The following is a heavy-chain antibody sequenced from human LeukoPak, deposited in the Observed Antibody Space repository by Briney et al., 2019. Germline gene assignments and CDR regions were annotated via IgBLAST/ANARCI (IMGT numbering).Heavy chain of an antibody. CDR3: ARVFRGAVTANWFDL. J-gene: IGHJ5*02. CDR2: IYDDGTT. V-gene: IGHV4-59*01. Sequence: SETLSLTCSVSGGSINGNYCTWSRQPPGKGLEWIGYIYDDGTTNYNPSLESRLTMSIDRSASHFSLTLRSVTAADTAVYYCARVFRGAVTANWFDLWGQGTLVSVSS. CDR1: GGSINGNY. D-gene: IGHD2-21*02.